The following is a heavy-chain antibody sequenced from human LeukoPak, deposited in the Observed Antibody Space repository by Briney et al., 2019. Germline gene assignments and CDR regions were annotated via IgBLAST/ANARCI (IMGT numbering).Heavy chain of an antibody. D-gene: IGHD5-24*01. CDR3: TRTRDGYNAWIFDY. J-gene: IGHJ4*02. Sequence: PGGSLRLSCAASGFTFSGSAMHWVRQASGKGLEWVGRIRSKANSYATAYAASVKGRFTISRDDSKNTAYLQMDSLKTEDTAVYYCTRTRDGYNAWIFDYWGQGTLVTVSS. V-gene: IGHV3-73*01. CDR1: GFTFSGSA. CDR2: IRSKANSYAT.